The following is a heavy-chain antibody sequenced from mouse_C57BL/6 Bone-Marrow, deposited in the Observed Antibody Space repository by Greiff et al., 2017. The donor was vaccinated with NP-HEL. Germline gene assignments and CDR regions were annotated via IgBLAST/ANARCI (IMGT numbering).Heavy chain of an antibody. CDR1: GFTFSSYT. J-gene: IGHJ2*01. V-gene: IGHV5-9*01. D-gene: IGHD4-1*01. CDR3: ARQPKANWFDY. Sequence: EVQLVESGGGLVKPGGSLKLSCAASGFTFSSYTMSWVRQTPEKRLEWVATISGGGGNTYYPDSVKGRVTISRDNAKTTLYLQMSSLRSEDTALYYCARQPKANWFDYWGQGTTLTVSS. CDR2: ISGGGGNT.